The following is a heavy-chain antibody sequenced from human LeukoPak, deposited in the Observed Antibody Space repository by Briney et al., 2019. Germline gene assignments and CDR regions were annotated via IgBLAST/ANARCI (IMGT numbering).Heavy chain of an antibody. Sequence: PGGSLRLSCSASGFTFDNYYMNWVRQAPGKGLEWVSSISDSGGSTYYADSVKGRFTISRDNSKSTVHLQMNSLRVEDTAVYYCAKVVRAGSSVCYFDSWGQGTLVTVSS. J-gene: IGHJ4*02. CDR3: AKVVRAGSSVCYFDS. CDR1: GFTFDNYY. CDR2: ISDSGGST. V-gene: IGHV3-23*01. D-gene: IGHD3-10*01.